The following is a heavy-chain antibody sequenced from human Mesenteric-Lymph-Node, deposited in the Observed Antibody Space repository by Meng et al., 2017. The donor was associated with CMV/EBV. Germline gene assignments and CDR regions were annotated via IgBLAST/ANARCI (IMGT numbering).Heavy chain of an antibody. J-gene: IGHJ4*02. CDR2: IYPGDSDT. CDR3: ARVDYDILTGPFDY. D-gene: IGHD3-9*01. V-gene: IGHV5-51*01. Sequence: KGSGYSFTSYWIGWVRQMPGKGLEWMGIIYPGDSDTRYSPSFQGQVTISADKSISTAYLQWSSLKASDTAMYYCARVDYDILTGPFDYWGQGTLVTVSS. CDR1: GYSFTSYW.